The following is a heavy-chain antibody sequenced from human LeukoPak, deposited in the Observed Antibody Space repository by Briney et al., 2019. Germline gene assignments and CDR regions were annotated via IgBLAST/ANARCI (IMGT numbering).Heavy chain of an antibody. V-gene: IGHV1-18*01. J-gene: IGHJ6*02. Sequence: GASVKVSCKASGYTFTSYGISWVRQAPGQGLEWMGWISAYNGNTNYAQKLQGRVTMTTDTSTSTAYMELRSLRSDDTAVYYCARENTYYDFWSGYGYYYYGMDVWGQGTTVTVSS. CDR2: ISAYNGNT. CDR3: ARENTYYDFWSGYGYYYYGMDV. D-gene: IGHD3-3*01. CDR1: GYTFTSYG.